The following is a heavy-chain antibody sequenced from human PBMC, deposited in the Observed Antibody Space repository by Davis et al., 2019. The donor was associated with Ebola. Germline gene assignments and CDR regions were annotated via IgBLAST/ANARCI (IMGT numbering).Heavy chain of an antibody. J-gene: IGHJ4*02. V-gene: IGHV3-48*03. CDR1: GFTFSSYE. CDR3: ARGDRDDYVWGSYRRYFDY. D-gene: IGHD3-16*02. Sequence: PGGSLRLSCAASGFTFSSYEMHWVRQAPGKGLEWISYISSSGSTIYYADSVKGRFTISRDNAKNSLYLQMNSLRAEDTAVYYCARGDRDDYVWGSYRRYFDYWGQGTLVTVSS. CDR2: ISSSGSTI.